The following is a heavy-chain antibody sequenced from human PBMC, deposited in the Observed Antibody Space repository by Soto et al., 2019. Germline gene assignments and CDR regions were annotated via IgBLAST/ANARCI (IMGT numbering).Heavy chain of an antibody. Sequence: GESLKISCKGSGYTFTRNWIGWVRQMPGKGLEWMGIIFPIDSDTRYSPSSQGQVTISADNSISTAYLQWSSLKASDTAIYYCATPGGRDFNAFDVWGQGTMVTVSS. V-gene: IGHV5-51*01. CDR3: ATPGGRDFNAFDV. CDR2: IFPIDSDT. D-gene: IGHD2-21*02. CDR1: GYTFTRNW. J-gene: IGHJ3*01.